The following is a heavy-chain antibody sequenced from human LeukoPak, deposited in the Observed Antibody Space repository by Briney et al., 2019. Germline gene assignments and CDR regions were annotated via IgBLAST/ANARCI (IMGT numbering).Heavy chain of an antibody. CDR1: GFIFDDYA. J-gene: IGHJ4*02. D-gene: IGHD3-10*01. V-gene: IGHV3-9*01. CDR2: ITRNSGTI. Sequence: GGSLRLSCAASGFIFDDYAMYWVRQAPGKGLEWVSGITRNSGTIGYADSVKGRFIISRDSVNNSIYLQMNSLRPEDTAFYYCAKDMEGPGSYSNLFDSWGQGTLVTVSS. CDR3: AKDMEGPGSYSNLFDS.